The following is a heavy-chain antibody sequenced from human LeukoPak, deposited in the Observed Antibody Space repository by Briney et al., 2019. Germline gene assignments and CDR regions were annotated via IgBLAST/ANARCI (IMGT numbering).Heavy chain of an antibody. J-gene: IGHJ6*03. CDR1: GYTFTGYY. D-gene: IGHD1-26*01. CDR2: INPNSGGT. V-gene: IGHV1-2*02. CDR3: ARSTMVGASYYYYYMDV. Sequence: ASVKVSCKASGYTFTGYYMHWVRQAPGQGLEWMGWINPNSGGTNYAQKFQGRVTMTRDTSISTAYMELSRLRSDDTAVYYCARSTMVGASYYYYYMDVWGKGTTVTVSS.